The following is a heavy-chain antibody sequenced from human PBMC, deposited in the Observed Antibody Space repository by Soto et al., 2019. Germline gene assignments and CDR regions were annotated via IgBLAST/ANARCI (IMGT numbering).Heavy chain of an antibody. D-gene: IGHD2-21*02. J-gene: IGHJ4*02. V-gene: IGHV3-53*01. CDR3: ASAAVTAPDY. CDR2: IYSGGST. Sequence: EVQLVESGGGLIQPGGSLRLSCAASGFTVNNKYMTWVRQAPGKGLEWVSVIYSGGSTYYADSVKGRFTISRDNSKNTLYPQMNSPRAEDTAVYYCASAAVTAPDYWGQGTLVTVSS. CDR1: GFTVNNKY.